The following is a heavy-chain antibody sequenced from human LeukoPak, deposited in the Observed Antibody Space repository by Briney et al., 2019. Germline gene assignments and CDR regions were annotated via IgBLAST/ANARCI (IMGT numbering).Heavy chain of an antibody. CDR1: GGSFSGYH. Sequence: SETLSLTCAVYGGSFSGYHWGWIRQPPGRGLEWIGSIYYSGSTYYNPSLKSRVTISVDTSKNQFSLKLSSVTAADTAVYYCARRYSSSWYVRYFDYWGQGTLSPSPQ. D-gene: IGHD6-13*01. CDR2: IYYSGST. J-gene: IGHJ4*02. V-gene: IGHV4-39*01. CDR3: ARRYSSSWYVRYFDY.